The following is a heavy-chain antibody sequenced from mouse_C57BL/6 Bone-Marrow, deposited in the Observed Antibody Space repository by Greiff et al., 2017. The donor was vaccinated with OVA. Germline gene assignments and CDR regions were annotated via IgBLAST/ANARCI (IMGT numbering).Heavy chain of an antibody. CDR1: GFTFSSYA. V-gene: IGHV5-4*01. J-gene: IGHJ3*01. CDR2: ISAGGSYT. CDR3: ARDIPSDYGSTYPFAY. Sequence: EVKLVESGGGLVKPGGSLKLSCAASGFTFSSYAMSWVRQTPEKRLEWVATISAGGSYTYYPDNVKGRFTISRDNATNNLYLQLSHLKSKDTGMYYCARDIPSDYGSTYPFAYWGQGTLVTVSA. D-gene: IGHD1-1*01.